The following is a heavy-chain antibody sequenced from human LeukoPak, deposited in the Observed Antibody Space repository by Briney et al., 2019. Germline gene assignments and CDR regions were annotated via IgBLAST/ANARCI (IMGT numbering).Heavy chain of an antibody. CDR2: ISSSSSYI. CDR3: ARFGEPTMVRGVIITSSYGMDV. Sequence: GGSLRLSCAASGFTFSSYSMNWVRQAPGKGLEWVSSISSSSSYIYYADSVKGRFTISRDNAKNSLYLQMNSLRAEDTAVYYCARFGEPTMVRGVIITSSYGMDVWGQGTTVTVSS. J-gene: IGHJ6*02. D-gene: IGHD3-10*01. V-gene: IGHV3-21*01. CDR1: GFTFSSYS.